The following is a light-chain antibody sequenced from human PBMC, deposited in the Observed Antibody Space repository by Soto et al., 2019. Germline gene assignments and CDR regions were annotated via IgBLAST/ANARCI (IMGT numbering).Light chain of an antibody. CDR3: GTWDSGRSVV. J-gene: IGLJ2*01. Sequence: QSVLTQPPSVSAAPGQKVTISCSGSSSNIGNNYVSWYQQLPGTAPKLLIYENNKRPSGIPDRFSGSKSGTSATLGITGLQTGDEADYYCGTWDSGRSVVFGEGTKVTVL. V-gene: IGLV1-51*02. CDR2: ENN. CDR1: SSNIGNNY.